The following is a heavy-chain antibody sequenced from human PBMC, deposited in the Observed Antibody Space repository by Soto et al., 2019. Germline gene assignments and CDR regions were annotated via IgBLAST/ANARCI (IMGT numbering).Heavy chain of an antibody. V-gene: IGHV6-1*01. CDR1: GDSVSSNRAT. CDR3: ARGGFYMGAGLFDY. D-gene: IGHD1-26*01. Sequence: TLSLTCDISGDSVSSNRATWNWIRQSPSRGLEWLGRTYYRSKWYNGYALSVKSRATIKSDTSRTQFSLQLNSVTPEDTAVYYCARGGFYMGAGLFDYWGQGTLVTVSS. CDR2: TYYRSKWYN. J-gene: IGHJ4*02.